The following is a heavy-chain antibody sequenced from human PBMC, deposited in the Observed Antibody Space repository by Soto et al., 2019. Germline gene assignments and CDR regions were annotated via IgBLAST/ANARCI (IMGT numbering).Heavy chain of an antibody. CDR3: TTVIVVGCY. J-gene: IGHJ4*01. CDR1: GLTFSTAW. CDR2: IKNKGDGGTK. V-gene: IGHV3-15*01. Sequence: PGGSLRLSCGASGLTFSTAWMSCVRQAPGKGLEWVARIKNKGDGGTKDYAAPVKDRFTISRDDSKNTLYLQMNSLKTEDSALYYCTTVIVVGCYWG. D-gene: IGHD2-15*01.